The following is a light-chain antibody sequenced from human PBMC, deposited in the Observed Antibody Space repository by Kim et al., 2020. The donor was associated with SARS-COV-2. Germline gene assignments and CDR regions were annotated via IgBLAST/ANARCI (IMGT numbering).Light chain of an antibody. J-gene: IGKJ2*01. CDR2: KVS. CDR3: MQCTHWPNT. Sequence: DVVLTQSPLSLSVTLGQPASISCRSSHSLVYDDGNSHLNWFQQKQGQSPRRLIYKVSNRDSGVPDRFSGNWSGADFTLNINRVRAEDRGVFYCMQCTHWPNTFGQGTKLEI. V-gene: IGKV2-30*01. CDR1: HSLVYDDGNSH.